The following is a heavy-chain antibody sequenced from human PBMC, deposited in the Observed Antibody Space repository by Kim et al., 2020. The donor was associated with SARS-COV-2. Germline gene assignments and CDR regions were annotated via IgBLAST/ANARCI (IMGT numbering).Heavy chain of an antibody. Sequence: GGSLRLSCAASGSTFSSYWMSWVRQAPGKGLEWVANIKQDGSEKYYVDSVKGRFTISRDNAKNSLYLQMNSLRAEDTAVYYCAREDCSSTSCPSDAFDIWGKGTMVTVSS. V-gene: IGHV3-7*01. J-gene: IGHJ3*02. CDR2: IKQDGSEK. CDR1: GSTFSSYW. D-gene: IGHD2-2*01. CDR3: AREDCSSTSCPSDAFDI.